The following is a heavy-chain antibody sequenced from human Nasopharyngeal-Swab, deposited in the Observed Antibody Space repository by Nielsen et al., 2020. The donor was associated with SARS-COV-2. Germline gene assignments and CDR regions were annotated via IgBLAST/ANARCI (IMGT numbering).Heavy chain of an antibody. V-gene: IGHV4-31*03. D-gene: IGHD4-11*01. CDR1: GGSISSGGYY. J-gene: IGHJ5*02. CDR3: ASQSNYRYGNNWFDP. CDR2: IYYSGST. Sequence: SETLSLTCTVSGGSISSGGYYWNWIRQHPGEGLEWIGYIYYSGSTYYNPSLKSRVTISVDTSKNQFSLKLSSVTAADTAVYYCASQSNYRYGNNWFDPWGQGTLVTVSS.